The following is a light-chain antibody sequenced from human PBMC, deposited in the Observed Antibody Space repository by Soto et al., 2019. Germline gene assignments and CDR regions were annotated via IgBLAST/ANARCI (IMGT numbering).Light chain of an antibody. Sequence: EIVMTQSPATLSVSPGERASLSCRASQSVTRNLAWYQQKPGQAPRLLIFAASTRATGIPARFSGSGSGTEFSLTISSVQSEDFAVSYCQQYNEWPPVTFGQGTRLEIK. CDR1: QSVTRN. J-gene: IGKJ5*01. CDR2: AAS. V-gene: IGKV3-15*01. CDR3: QQYNEWPPVT.